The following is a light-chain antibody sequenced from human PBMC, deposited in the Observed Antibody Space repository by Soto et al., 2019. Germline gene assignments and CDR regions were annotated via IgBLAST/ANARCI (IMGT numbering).Light chain of an antibody. J-gene: IGLJ1*01. CDR1: SSNIGAGSD. Sequence: QSVLTQRPSVSGAPGQTVTISCTGASSNIGAGSDVHWYQQLPGAAPKLLIYINKNRPSGVPDRFSGSKSGSSASLAITGVEAADEADYYCQTYHTSPSGEDVFGTGTKLTV. V-gene: IGLV1-40*01. CDR3: QTYHTSPSGEDV. CDR2: INK.